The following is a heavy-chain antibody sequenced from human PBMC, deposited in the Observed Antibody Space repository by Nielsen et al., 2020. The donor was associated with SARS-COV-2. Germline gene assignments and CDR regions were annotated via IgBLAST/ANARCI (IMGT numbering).Heavy chain of an antibody. J-gene: IGHJ6*02. CDR1: GFTFSSYW. Sequence: ESLKISCAASGFTFSSYWMHWVRQAPGKGLVWVSRINSDGSSTSYADSVKGRFTISRDNAKNTLYLQMNSLRAEDTAVYYCARDLGSSWYSGYYYYYYGMDVWGQGTTVTVSS. D-gene: IGHD6-13*01. V-gene: IGHV3-74*01. CDR2: INSDGSST. CDR3: ARDLGSSWYSGYYYYYYGMDV.